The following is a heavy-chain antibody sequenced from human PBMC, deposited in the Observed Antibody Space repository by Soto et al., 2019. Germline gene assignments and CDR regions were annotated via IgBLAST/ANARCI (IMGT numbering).Heavy chain of an antibody. CDR2: ISNDGSKK. V-gene: IGHV3-30-3*01. D-gene: IGHD6-19*01. CDR3: ARSIAVAGLDS. J-gene: IGHJ4*02. CDR1: GFNFSTYA. Sequence: GGSLILSCVASGFNFSTYAIHWVRRAPGKGLYWVAVISNDGSKKYFVDSVKGRFTISRDNSNNTVYLPMNSLRAEDTALYYCARSIAVAGLDSWGPGTLVTVSS.